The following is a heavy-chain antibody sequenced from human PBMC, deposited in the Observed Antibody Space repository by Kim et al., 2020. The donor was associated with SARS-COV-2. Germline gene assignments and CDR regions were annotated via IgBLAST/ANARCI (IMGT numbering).Heavy chain of an antibody. Sequence: GGSLRLSCAASGFDFGTHSMNWVRQAPGKGLEWVSSIGGASNYIYYADSVKGRFTISRDNAKNSLYLQMNSLRAEDTAVYYCARGGYCSSTSCYFYYYALDVCGQGTTVPVS. CDR2: IGGASNYI. CDR1: GFDFGTHS. V-gene: IGHV3-21*01. CDR3: ARGGYCSSTSCYFYYYALDV. D-gene: IGHD2-2*01. J-gene: IGHJ6*02.